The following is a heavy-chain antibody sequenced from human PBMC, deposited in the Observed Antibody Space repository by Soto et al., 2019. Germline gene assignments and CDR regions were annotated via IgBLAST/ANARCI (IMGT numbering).Heavy chain of an antibody. CDR2: ISGGGLIT. V-gene: IGHV3-23*01. CDR3: ARDYLVVPHRVIDY. CDR1: GFTFSNYA. Sequence: GGSLRLSCAASGFTFSNYAMSWVRQAPGKGLEWVSSISGGGLITYYADSVKGRFTISRDNSKNTLYLQMNSLRAEDTAVYYCARDYLVVPHRVIDYWGQGTLVTVSS. J-gene: IGHJ4*02. D-gene: IGHD2-2*01.